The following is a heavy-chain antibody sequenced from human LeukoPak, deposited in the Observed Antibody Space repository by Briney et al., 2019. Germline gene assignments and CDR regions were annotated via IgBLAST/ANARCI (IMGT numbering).Heavy chain of an antibody. CDR2: IYTSGST. CDR1: GGSISSYY. J-gene: IGHJ3*02. Sequence: PSETLSLTCTVSGGSISSYYWSWIRQPAGKGLEWVGRIYTSGSTNYNPSLKSRVTISVDTSKNQFSLKLSSVTAADTAVYYCARLASRIGAYAFDIWGQGTMVTVSS. CDR3: ARLASRIGAYAFDI. V-gene: IGHV4-4*07. D-gene: IGHD5-12*01.